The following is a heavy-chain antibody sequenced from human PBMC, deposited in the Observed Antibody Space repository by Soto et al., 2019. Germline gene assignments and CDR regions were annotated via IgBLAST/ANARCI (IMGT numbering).Heavy chain of an antibody. CDR1: GGSISSSY. Sequence: QVQLQESGPGLVKPSETLSLTCTVSGGSISSSYWSWIRQPAGKGLEWIGRIYASWSTNYNPSLKSRVTMSVDTSKHQFSLKLRSVTAADTAVYYCARACSSTSCYDVFDYWGQGTLVTVSS. J-gene: IGHJ4*02. CDR2: IYASWST. D-gene: IGHD2-2*01. V-gene: IGHV4-4*07. CDR3: ARACSSTSCYDVFDY.